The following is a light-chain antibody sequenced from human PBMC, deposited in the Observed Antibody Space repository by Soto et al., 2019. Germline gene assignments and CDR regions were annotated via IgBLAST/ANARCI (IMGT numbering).Light chain of an antibody. V-gene: IGLV2-23*01. CDR3: CSSAGSRTSV. J-gene: IGLJ1*01. CDR2: EDS. Sequence: QSALTQPASVSGSPGQSITISCTGTSSDFGSYNLVSWYQQHPGKAPKLMIYEDSRRPSGVSNRFSGSKSGNTASLTISGLQAEDDAYYYCCSSAGSRTSVFGTGPTVTVL. CDR1: SSDFGSYNL.